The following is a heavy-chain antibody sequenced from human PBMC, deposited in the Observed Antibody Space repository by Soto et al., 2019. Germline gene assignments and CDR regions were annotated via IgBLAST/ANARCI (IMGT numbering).Heavy chain of an antibody. CDR2: INPSGGST. D-gene: IGHD5-12*01. Sequence: GASVKVSCKASGYTFTSYYMHWVRQAPGQGLEWIGIINPSGGSTSYAQKFQGRVTMTRDTSTSTVYMELSSLRSEDTAVYYCARVGATTRDYYYYYGMDVWGQGTTVTVSS. V-gene: IGHV1-46*01. CDR1: GYTFTSYY. CDR3: ARVGATTRDYYYYYGMDV. J-gene: IGHJ6*02.